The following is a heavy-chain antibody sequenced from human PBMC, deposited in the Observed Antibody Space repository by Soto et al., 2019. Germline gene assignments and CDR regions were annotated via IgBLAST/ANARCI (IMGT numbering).Heavy chain of an antibody. V-gene: IGHV1-18*04. CDR3: ARSGYYDFWSGYLPQNWFDP. CDR1: GYTFTSYG. Sequence: RASVKVSCKASGYTFTSYGISWVLQAPGQGLEWMGWISAYNGNTNYAQKLQGRVTMTTDTSTSTAYMELRSLRSDDTAVYYCARSGYYDFWSGYLPQNWFDPWGQGTLVTVSS. CDR2: ISAYNGNT. J-gene: IGHJ5*02. D-gene: IGHD3-3*01.